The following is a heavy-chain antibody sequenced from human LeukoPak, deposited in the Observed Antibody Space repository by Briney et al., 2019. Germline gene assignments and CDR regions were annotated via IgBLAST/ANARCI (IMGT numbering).Heavy chain of an antibody. V-gene: IGHV1-2*06. D-gene: IGHD3-22*01. CDR1: GYTFTGYY. CDR3: ARDYYDSSGHYSFDY. J-gene: IGHJ4*02. CDR2: INPNSGGT. Sequence: ASVKVSCKASGYTFTGYYMHWVRQAPGQGLEWMGRINPNSGGTNYAQKFQGRVTMTRDTSISTAYMELSRLRSDDTAVYYCARDYYDSSGHYSFDYWGQGTLVTVSS.